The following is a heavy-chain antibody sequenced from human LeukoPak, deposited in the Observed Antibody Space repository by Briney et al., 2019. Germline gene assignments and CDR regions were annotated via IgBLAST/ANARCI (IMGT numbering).Heavy chain of an antibody. J-gene: IGHJ4*02. Sequence: GGSLRLSCAGSGFPFSRFYMSWIRQAPGKGLEWISYIGLSGSPLDYADSVKGRFTISRDNAKNSLYLDMNSLRAEDTAVYYCARKDFSSGSFSYWGQGTLVTLSS. D-gene: IGHD3-22*01. CDR3: ARKDFSSGSFSY. V-gene: IGHV3-11*04. CDR2: IGLSGSPL. CDR1: GFPFSRFY.